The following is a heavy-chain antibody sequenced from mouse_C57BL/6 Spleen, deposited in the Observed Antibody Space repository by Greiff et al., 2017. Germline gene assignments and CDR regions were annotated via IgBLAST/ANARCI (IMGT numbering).Heavy chain of an antibody. V-gene: IGHV1-26*01. Sequence: VQLQQSGPELVKPGASVKISCKASGYTFTDYYMNWVKQSHGKSLEWIGDINPNNGGTSYNQKFKGKATLTVDKSSSTAYMELRSLTSEDSAVYYCARGPVYYFGYWGQGTTLTVSS. J-gene: IGHJ2*01. CDR3: ARGPVYYFGY. CDR1: GYTFTDYY. CDR2: INPNNGGT.